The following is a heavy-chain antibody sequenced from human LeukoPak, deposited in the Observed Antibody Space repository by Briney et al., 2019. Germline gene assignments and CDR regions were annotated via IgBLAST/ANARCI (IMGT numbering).Heavy chain of an antibody. V-gene: IGHV3-11*04. Sequence: PGGSLRLSCAASGFTFSDYYMSWIRQAPGKGLEWVSYISSSGSTIYYADSVKGRFTISRDNAKNSLYLQMNSLRAEDTAVYYCASIFYSIDYIFDYWGQGTLVTVSS. CDR2: ISSSGSTI. D-gene: IGHD3-22*01. CDR1: GFTFSDYY. J-gene: IGHJ4*02. CDR3: ASIFYSIDYIFDY.